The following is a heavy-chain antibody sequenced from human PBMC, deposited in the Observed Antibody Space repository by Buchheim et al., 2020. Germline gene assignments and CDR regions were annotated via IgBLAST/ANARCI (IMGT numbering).Heavy chain of an antibody. V-gene: IGHV4-59*08. CDR3: ARAPSTYGGWFDP. Sequence: QVQLQESGPGLVKPSETLSLTCTVSGGSISSYYWSWIRQPPGKGLEWIGYIYYSGSTNYNPSLKSRVTISVDTSKNQFSLKLSSVTAADTAVYYCARAPSTYGGWFDPWGQGTL. J-gene: IGHJ5*02. CDR2: IYYSGST. CDR1: GGSISSYY. D-gene: IGHD4-17*01.